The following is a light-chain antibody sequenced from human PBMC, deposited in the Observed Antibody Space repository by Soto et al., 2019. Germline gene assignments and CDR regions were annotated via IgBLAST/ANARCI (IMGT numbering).Light chain of an antibody. V-gene: IGKV2-30*02. CDR1: QSLVHSNGNTY. J-gene: IGKJ2*01. CDR2: MLS. CDR3: MQGTHWPYT. Sequence: DVVMTQTPLSLPVSLGQPASISCRSSQSLVHSNGNTYLSWFQQRPGQSPQLLIYMLSIRASGVPDRFSGSGSGSDFTLQISRVEAEDVGVYFYCMQGTHWPYTFGQGTKLGIK.